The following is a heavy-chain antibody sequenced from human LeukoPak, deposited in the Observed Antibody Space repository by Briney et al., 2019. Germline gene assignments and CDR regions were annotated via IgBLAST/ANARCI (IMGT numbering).Heavy chain of an antibody. CDR3: AVTIFGVDRWFDP. Sequence: GASVKVSCKASGGTFSRYAISWVRQAPGQGLEWMGGIIPIFGTANYAQKFRGRVTITADESTSTAYMELSSLRSEDTAVYYCAVTIFGVDRWFDPWGQGTLVTVSS. D-gene: IGHD3-3*01. J-gene: IGHJ5*02. V-gene: IGHV1-69*01. CDR2: IIPIFGTA. CDR1: GGTFSRYA.